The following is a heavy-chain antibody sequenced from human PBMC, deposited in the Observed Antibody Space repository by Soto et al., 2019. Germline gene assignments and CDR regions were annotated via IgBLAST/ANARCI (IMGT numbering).Heavy chain of an antibody. CDR2: ISSGSSHI. D-gene: IGHD2-15*01. J-gene: IGHJ4*02. CDR1: GFTFRSYN. Sequence: GGSLRLSCAASGFTFRSYNMNWVRQAPGKGLEWVSSISSGSSHIYYADSVKGRFTVSRDNAKSSLYLQMNSLRAEDTAVYYCARAYCNGGTCCPGIYWGQGALVTVSS. CDR3: ARAYCNGGTCCPGIY. V-gene: IGHV3-21*01.